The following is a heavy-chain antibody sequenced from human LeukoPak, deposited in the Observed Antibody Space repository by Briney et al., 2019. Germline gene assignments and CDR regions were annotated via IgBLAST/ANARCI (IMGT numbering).Heavy chain of an antibody. J-gene: IGHJ4*02. CDR3: AKGHDSSGYFGMPAYFDY. CDR2: ISWNSGSI. V-gene: IGHV3-9*03. Sequence: GGSLRLSCAASGFTFDDYAMHWVRQAPGKGLEWVSGISWNSGSIGYADSVKGRFTISRDNAKNSLYLQMNSLRAEDMALYYCAKGHDSSGYFGMPAYFDYWGQGTLVTVSS. D-gene: IGHD3-22*01. CDR1: GFTFDDYA.